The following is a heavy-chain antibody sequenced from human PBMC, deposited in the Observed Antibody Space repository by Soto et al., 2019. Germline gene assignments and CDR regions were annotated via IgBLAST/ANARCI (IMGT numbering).Heavy chain of an antibody. J-gene: IGHJ6*02. D-gene: IGHD2-21*02. Sequence: QVQLVQSGAEVKKPGASVKVSCKASGYTFTSYGISWVRQAPGQGLEWMGWMSAYNGNTNYAQKLQGTVTRTTDTSTSTAYMELRSLRSDDTAVYYCARVGAYCGGDCYTASYGMDVWGQGTTVTVSS. V-gene: IGHV1-18*01. CDR2: MSAYNGNT. CDR3: ARVGAYCGGDCYTASYGMDV. CDR1: GYTFTSYG.